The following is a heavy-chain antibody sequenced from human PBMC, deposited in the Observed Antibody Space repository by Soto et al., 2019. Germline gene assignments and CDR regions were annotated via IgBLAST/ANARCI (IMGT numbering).Heavy chain of an antibody. V-gene: IGHV3-23*01. CDR3: AKGNYGDYGGFDP. Sequence: GGSLRLSCAASGFSFSTFAMTWVRQAPGKGLEWVSTIISTGISTYYADSVKGRFTISRANSKNTLYLQMNSLRAEDSAVYYCAKGNYGDYGGFDPWGQGTLVTVSS. D-gene: IGHD4-17*01. CDR1: GFSFSTFA. J-gene: IGHJ5*02. CDR2: IISTGIST.